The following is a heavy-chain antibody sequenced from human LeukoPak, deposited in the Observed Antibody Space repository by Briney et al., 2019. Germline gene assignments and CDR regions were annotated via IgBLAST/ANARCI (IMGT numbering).Heavy chain of an antibody. CDR1: GYTFTSYG. J-gene: IGHJ5*02. CDR3: ARETHDFWSGYLNWFDP. V-gene: IGHV1-18*01. CDR2: ISAYNGNT. D-gene: IGHD3-3*01. Sequence: ASVKVSCKASGYTFTSYGISWGRQAPGQGLEWMGWISAYNGNTNYAQKLQGRVTMTTDTSTSTAYMELRSLRSDDTAVYYCARETHDFWSGYLNWFDPWGQGTLVTVSS.